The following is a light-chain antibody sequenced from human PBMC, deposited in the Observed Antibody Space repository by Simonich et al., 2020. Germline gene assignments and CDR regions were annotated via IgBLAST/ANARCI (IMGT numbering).Light chain of an antibody. CDR2: EGS. CDR1: SSDVGSYNL. CDR3: CSYAGSSTFVV. J-gene: IGLJ2*01. V-gene: IGLV2-23*03. Sequence: QSALTQPRSVSGSPGQSVTISCTGTSSDVGSYNLVSWYQKHPGKAPKLMIYEGSKRPSGVSNRFSGSKSGNTASLTISGLQAEDEADYYCCSYAGSSTFVVFGGGTKLTVL.